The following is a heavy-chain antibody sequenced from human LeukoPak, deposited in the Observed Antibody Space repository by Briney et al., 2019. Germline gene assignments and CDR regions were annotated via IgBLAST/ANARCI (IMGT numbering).Heavy chain of an antibody. CDR3: ARDVYCSSTTCSYYFDY. Sequence: SVKVSCKASGGTFSSSAISWVRQAPGQGLEWMGGIIPIFGTANYAQKFQGRVTITADESTSTAYMELSSLRSEDTAVYYCARDVYCSSTTCSYYFDYWGQGTLVTVSS. CDR2: IIPIFGTA. D-gene: IGHD2-2*01. J-gene: IGHJ4*02. V-gene: IGHV1-69*13. CDR1: GGTFSSSA.